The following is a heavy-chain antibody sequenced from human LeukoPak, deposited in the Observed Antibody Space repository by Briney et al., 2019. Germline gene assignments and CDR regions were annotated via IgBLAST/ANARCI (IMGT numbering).Heavy chain of an antibody. CDR1: GGTFSSYA. CDR2: IIPIFGTA. CDR3: ASDYGGNTCYMDV. D-gene: IGHD4-23*01. J-gene: IGHJ6*03. V-gene: IGHV1-69*05. Sequence: SVKVSCKASGGTFSSYAIIWVRQAPGQGLEWMGGIIPIFGTANYAQKFQGRVTITTDESTSTAYMELSSLRSEDTAVYYCASDYGGNTCYMDVWGKGTTVTVSS.